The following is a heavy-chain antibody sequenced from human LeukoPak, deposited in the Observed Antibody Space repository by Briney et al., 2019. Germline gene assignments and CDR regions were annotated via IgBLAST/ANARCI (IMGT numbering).Heavy chain of an antibody. Sequence: GASVKVSCKASGYTFTGYYMYWVRQAPGQGLEWMGWTSAYNGNTNYAQKLQGRVTMTTDTSTSTAYMELRSLRSDDTAVYYCARARAPNDAFDIWGQGTMVTVSS. CDR3: ARARAPNDAFDI. J-gene: IGHJ3*02. CDR1: GYTFTGYY. CDR2: TSAYNGNT. V-gene: IGHV1-18*04.